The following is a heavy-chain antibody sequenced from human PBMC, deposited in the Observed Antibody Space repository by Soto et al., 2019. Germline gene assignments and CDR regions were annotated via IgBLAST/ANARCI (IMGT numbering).Heavy chain of an antibody. Sequence: SETLSLTCDVSGGSISSGGYSWGWTRHPPGKGLECIGYIYHSGSTYYNPSLKSRVTISVDRSKNQFSLKLSSVTAADTAGYYCARAVGDSSGYYYDDAFDIWSQGTMVTVS. CDR2: IYHSGST. CDR1: GGSISSGGYS. D-gene: IGHD3-22*01. CDR3: ARAVGDSSGYYYDDAFDI. V-gene: IGHV4-30-2*01. J-gene: IGHJ3*02.